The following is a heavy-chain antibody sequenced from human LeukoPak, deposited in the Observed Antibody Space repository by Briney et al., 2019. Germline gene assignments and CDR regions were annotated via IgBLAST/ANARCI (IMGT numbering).Heavy chain of an antibody. CDR1: GFTLSSYA. J-gene: IGHJ4*02. D-gene: IGHD2-15*01. Sequence: TGGSLRLSCAASGFTLSSYAMSWVRQAPGKGLEWVSAISVSGNTYHADSVKGRFTISRDNSKNTLDLQMNSLRAEDTAVYYCAKSSLVTPYDYWGQGTLVSVSS. V-gene: IGHV3-23*01. CDR3: AKSSLVTPYDY. CDR2: ISVSGNT.